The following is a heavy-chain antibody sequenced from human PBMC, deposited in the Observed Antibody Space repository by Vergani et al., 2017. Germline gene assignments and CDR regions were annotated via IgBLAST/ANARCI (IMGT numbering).Heavy chain of an antibody. CDR1: GFTFSSYA. J-gene: IGHJ4*02. V-gene: IGHV3-23*01. D-gene: IGHD3-3*01. CDR2: ISGSGGST. CDR3: AKRSQYYDFWSGYYSPRYYFDY. Sequence: EVQLLESGGGLVQPGGSLRLSCAASGFTFSSYAMSWVRQAPGKGLEWVSAISGSGGSTYYADSVKGRFTISRDNSKNTLYLQMNSLRAEYTAVYYCAKRSQYYDFWSGYYSPRYYFDYWGQGTLVTVSS.